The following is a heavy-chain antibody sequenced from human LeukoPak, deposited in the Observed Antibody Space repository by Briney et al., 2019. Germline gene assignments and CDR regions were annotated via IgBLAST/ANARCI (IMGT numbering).Heavy chain of an antibody. V-gene: IGHV3-66*01. CDR3: ARMVYYYDSSGYNYYFHK. CDR1: GFTFRHYV. CDR2: IYTSGNT. D-gene: IGHD3-22*01. Sequence: GGSLRLSCAASGFTFRHYVMSWVRQAPGKGPEWVSIIYTSGNTYYADSVKGRFTISRDTSKNTLSLQMNGLRAEDTAFYYCARMVYYYDSSGYNYYFHKWGQGTLVTVSS. J-gene: IGHJ4*02.